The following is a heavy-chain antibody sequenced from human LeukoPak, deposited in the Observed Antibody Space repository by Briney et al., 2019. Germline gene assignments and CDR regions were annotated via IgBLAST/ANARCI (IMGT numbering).Heavy chain of an antibody. J-gene: IGHJ4*02. D-gene: IGHD5-12*01. CDR2: ISYDGSNK. CDR3: ASSGYDY. CDR1: GFSFGKYW. V-gene: IGHV3-30*03. Sequence: GGSLRLSCVASGFSFGKYWMSWVRQAPGKGLEWVAVISYDGSNKYYADSVKGRFTISRDNSKNTLYLQMNSLRAEDTAVYYCASSGYDYWGQGTLVTVSS.